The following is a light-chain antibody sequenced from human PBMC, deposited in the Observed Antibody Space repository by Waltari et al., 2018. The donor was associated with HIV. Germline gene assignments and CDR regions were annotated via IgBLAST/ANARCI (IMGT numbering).Light chain of an antibody. Sequence: QSALTQPASVYASPGQSITISCTGSSSAVGGSNYVSWYQQHPGKAPRLMIYDVSTRPSGASDRFSGSKSGDTASLTISGLQAEDEADYYCESYTSTSVWVFGGGTRLTVL. CDR1: SSAVGGSNY. J-gene: IGLJ3*02. CDR2: DVS. CDR3: ESYTSTSVWV. V-gene: IGLV2-14*03.